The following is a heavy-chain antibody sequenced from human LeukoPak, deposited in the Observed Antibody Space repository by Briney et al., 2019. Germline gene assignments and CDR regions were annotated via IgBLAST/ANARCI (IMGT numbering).Heavy chain of an antibody. CDR1: GFTVSSNY. V-gene: IGHV3-23*01. D-gene: IGHD6-25*01. Sequence: GGSLRLSCAASGFTVSSNYMSWVRQVPGMGLEWVSSISTSGGVTYCADSVKGRFTISRDNPKNTLYLQMNSLRVEDTAVYYCAKGASSAVFDYWGQGTLVTVSS. CDR3: AKGASSAVFDY. CDR2: ISTSGGVT. J-gene: IGHJ4*02.